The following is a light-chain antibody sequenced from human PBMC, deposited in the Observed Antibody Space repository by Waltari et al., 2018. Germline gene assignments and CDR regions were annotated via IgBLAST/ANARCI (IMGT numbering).Light chain of an antibody. CDR3: QAWNTFIL. CDR2: QNT. V-gene: IGLV3-1*01. CDR1: KLGEAY. J-gene: IGLJ2*01. Sequence: SSELSQPPSISVSPGQTASIICSGDKLGEAYTSWYQQKPGQSPLLIIYQNTKRPSGIPERFSGSSSGNTATLTISGTQPLDEADYYCQAWNTFILFGGGTKLTVL.